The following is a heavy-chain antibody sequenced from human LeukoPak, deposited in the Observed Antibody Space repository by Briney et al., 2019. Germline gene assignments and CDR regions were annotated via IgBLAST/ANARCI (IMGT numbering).Heavy chain of an antibody. CDR1: GFTFSSYG. D-gene: IGHD1-26*01. CDR3: AKDGGSGSYFDY. Sequence: GGSLRLSWAASGFTFSSYGMHWVRQAPGKGLEWVAVISYDGSNKYYADSVKGRFTISRDNSKNTLYLQMNSLRAEDTAVYYCAKDGGSGSYFDYWGQGTLVTVSS. CDR2: ISYDGSNK. J-gene: IGHJ4*02. V-gene: IGHV3-30*18.